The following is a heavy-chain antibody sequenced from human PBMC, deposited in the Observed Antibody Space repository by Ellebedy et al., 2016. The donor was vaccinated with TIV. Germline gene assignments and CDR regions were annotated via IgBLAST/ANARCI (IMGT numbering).Heavy chain of an antibody. CDR3: AKDDDHSLTIQFDT. J-gene: IGHJ5*02. CDR1: GFTFSTFA. D-gene: IGHD3-9*01. V-gene: IGHV3-23*01. Sequence: PGGSLRLSCTASGFTFSTFARSWVRQAPGQGLEWVSTITGLSAGDYRYYADSVKGRFTISRDNSKNTLYLQMNSLRAEDTAVDYCAKDDDHSLTIQFDTWGQGTQVTVSS. CDR2: ITGLSAGDYR.